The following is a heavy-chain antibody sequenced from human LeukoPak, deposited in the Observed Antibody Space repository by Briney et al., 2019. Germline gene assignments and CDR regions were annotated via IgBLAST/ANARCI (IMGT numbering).Heavy chain of an antibody. J-gene: IGHJ6*03. CDR3: ARDNGSGYTKGYEHYYYYLDV. CDR2: IHSGGTT. Sequence: SETLSLTCTVSGDSISDDYYTRMRQPAGKGLEWIGRIHSGGTTNYNPSLMSRVTLSIDKSKKHISLRLTSVTAADTALYYCARDNGSGYTKGYEHYYYYLDVWGKGTTVTVSS. D-gene: IGHD3-3*02. CDR1: GDSISDDY. V-gene: IGHV4-4*07.